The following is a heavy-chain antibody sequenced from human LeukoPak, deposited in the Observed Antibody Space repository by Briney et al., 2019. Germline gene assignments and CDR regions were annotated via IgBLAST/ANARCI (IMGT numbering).Heavy chain of an antibody. CDR3: ARGPAQDMVYYYYYGMDV. D-gene: IGHD2-15*01. CDR2: MNPNSGNT. CDR1: GYTFTSYD. Sequence: ASVKVSCKASGYTFTSYDINWVRQATGQGLEWMGRMNPNSGNTGYAQKFQGRVTMTRNTSISTAYMELSSLRSEDTAVYYCARGPAQDMVYYYYYGMDVWGQGTTVTVSS. J-gene: IGHJ6*02. V-gene: IGHV1-8*01.